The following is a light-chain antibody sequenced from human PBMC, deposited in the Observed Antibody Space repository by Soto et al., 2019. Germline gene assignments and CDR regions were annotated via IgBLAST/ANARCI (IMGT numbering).Light chain of an antibody. CDR2: DVT. J-gene: IGLJ1*01. CDR3: SSYTSSSTPYV. CDR1: SSDVGGYNY. V-gene: IGLV2-14*01. Sequence: QSALTQPASVSGSPGQSITISCTGTSSDVGGYNYVAWYQQHPGKAPKLIIYDVTNRPSGVSNRFSGSKSGNTASLTISGLQADDEADYHCSSYTSSSTPYVFGTGTKLTVL.